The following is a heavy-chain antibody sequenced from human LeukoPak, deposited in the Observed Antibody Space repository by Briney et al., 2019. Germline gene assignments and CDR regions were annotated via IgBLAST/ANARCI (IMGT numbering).Heavy chain of an antibody. CDR3: AVQGIAAAGTFQVCAKIYYHYGMDV. CDR1: GYTFTSYY. J-gene: IGHJ6*02. Sequence: ASVKVSCKASGYTFTSYYMHWVRQAPGQGLEWMGIINPSVGTTTYAQKSQGRVTVTRDTSTRTVYMELSSLRSEDTAVYYCAVQGIAAAGTFQVCAKIYYHYGMDVWGQGTTVIVSS. CDR2: INPSVGTT. V-gene: IGHV1-46*01. D-gene: IGHD6-13*01.